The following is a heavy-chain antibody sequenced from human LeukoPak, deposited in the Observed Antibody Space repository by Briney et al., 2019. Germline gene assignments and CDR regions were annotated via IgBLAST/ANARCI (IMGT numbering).Heavy chain of an antibody. Sequence: GASVKVSCKASGYTFSDHYMQWVRQAPGQGFEWLGWINPNSGGTSYAQKFQGRVTMTRDTSIRTAYMELSRLRSDDTVVYYCARGALDPATVTNYFEYWGQGTLVTVPS. CDR2: INPNSGGT. CDR1: GYTFSDHY. V-gene: IGHV1-2*02. D-gene: IGHD4-17*01. CDR3: ARGALDPATVTNYFEY. J-gene: IGHJ4*02.